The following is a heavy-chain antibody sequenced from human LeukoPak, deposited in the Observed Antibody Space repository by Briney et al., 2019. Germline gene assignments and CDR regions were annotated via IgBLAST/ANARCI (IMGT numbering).Heavy chain of an antibody. Sequence: GGSLRLSCAASGFTYSSYSMNWVRQAPGKGLEWVSSISSSSSYIYYADSVKGRFTISRDNAKNSLYLQMNSLRAEDTAVYYCARDLRGQPYDYWGQGTLVTVSS. CDR2: ISSSSSYI. D-gene: IGHD3-16*01. CDR3: ARDLRGQPYDY. CDR1: GFTYSSYS. J-gene: IGHJ4*02. V-gene: IGHV3-21*01.